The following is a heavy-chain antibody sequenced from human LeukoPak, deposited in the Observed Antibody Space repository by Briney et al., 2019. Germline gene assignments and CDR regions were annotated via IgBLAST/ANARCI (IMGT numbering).Heavy chain of an antibody. CDR1: GGSFSGYY. D-gene: IGHD3-22*01. CDR2: INHSGST. V-gene: IGHV4-34*01. CDR3: ASRKRGYDSSGYKYYFDY. J-gene: IGHJ4*02. Sequence: SETLSLTCAVYGGSFSGYYWSWIRQPPGKGLEWFGEINHSGSTNYNPSLKSRVTISVDTSKNQFSLKLSSVTAADTAVYYCASRKRGYDSSGYKYYFDYWGQGTLVTVSS.